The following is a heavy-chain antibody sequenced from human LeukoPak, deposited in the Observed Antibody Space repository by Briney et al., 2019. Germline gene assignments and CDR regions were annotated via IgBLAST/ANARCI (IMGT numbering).Heavy chain of an antibody. CDR3: ARGTNGVWDF. CDR1: GFTFTSYS. D-gene: IGHD2-8*01. CDR2: ISSSSTYI. Sequence: GGSLRLSCAGSGFTFTSYSMNWVRQAPGKGLEWVSSISSSSTYISHADSMKGRFTISRDNAKNSLYLQMDSLRAEDTAVYYCARGTNGVWDFWGQGTLVTVSS. V-gene: IGHV3-21*01. J-gene: IGHJ4*02.